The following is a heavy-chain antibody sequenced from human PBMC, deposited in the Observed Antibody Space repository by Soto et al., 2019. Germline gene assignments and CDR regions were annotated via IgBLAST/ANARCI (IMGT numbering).Heavy chain of an antibody. CDR1: GFTFNQYA. D-gene: IGHD2-15*01. J-gene: IGHJ4*02. V-gene: IGHV3-30*03. CDR2: ISYDGSNT. Sequence: GGSLRLSCAASGFTFNQYAMHWVRQAPGKGLEWVALISYDGSNTYYADSVKGRFTISRDNSKSTLYLQMNTLRPEDTAIYFCARDRPIYCTGGSCYSDLWGRGTLVTVSS. CDR3: ARDRPIYCTGGSCYSDL.